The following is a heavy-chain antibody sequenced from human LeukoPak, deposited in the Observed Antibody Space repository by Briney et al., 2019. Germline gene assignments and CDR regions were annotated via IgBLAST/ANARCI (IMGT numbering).Heavy chain of an antibody. CDR2: NSHSGSA. J-gene: IGHJ2*01. D-gene: IGHD2-8*02. CDR1: GGSISSYY. Sequence: SETLSLTCTVSGGSISSYYWSWIRQSPGKRLEWIGYNSHSGSANYNPSLKSRVTISMDTSKNQFSLKLSSVTAADTAVYYCAGYREYWDWHFDLWGRGAPVTVSP. V-gene: IGHV4-59*01. CDR3: AGYREYWDWHFDL.